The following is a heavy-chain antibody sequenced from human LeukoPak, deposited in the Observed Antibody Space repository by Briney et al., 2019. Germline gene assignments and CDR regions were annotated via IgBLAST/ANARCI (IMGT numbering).Heavy chain of an antibody. CDR2: ISYDGSNK. CDR3: AKDRDYYDSSSYYYFDY. Sequence: GRSLRLSCAASGFTFSSYGMHWVRQAPGKGLEWVAVISYDGSNKYYADSVKGRFTISRDNSKNTLYLQMNSLRAEDTAMYYCAKDRDYYDSSSYYYFDYWGQGTLVTVSS. D-gene: IGHD3-22*01. CDR1: GFTFSSYG. V-gene: IGHV3-30*18. J-gene: IGHJ4*02.